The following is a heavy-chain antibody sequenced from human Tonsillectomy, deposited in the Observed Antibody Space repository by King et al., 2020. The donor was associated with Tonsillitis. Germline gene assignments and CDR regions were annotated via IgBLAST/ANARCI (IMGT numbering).Heavy chain of an antibody. CDR3: ARGDRYGGYDSLDY. CDR1: GYTFTGHY. CDR2: THPNGGAT. J-gene: IGHJ4*02. D-gene: IGHD5-12*01. V-gene: IGHV1-2*02. Sequence: QLVQSGAEVKKPGASVKVSCKASGYTFTGHYMHWVRQAPGQGLEWMGGTHPNGGATKYAQKFQGRVTMTRDTSISTAHMELSRLRSDDTAVYYCARGDRYGGYDSLDYWGQGTRVPVSS.